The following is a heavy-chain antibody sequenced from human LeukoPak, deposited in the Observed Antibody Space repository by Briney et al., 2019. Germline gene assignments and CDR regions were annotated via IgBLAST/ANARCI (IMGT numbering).Heavy chain of an antibody. D-gene: IGHD3/OR15-3a*01. J-gene: IGHJ5*02. CDR1: GFTFSSYE. V-gene: IGHV3-7*03. Sequence: PGGSLRLSCAASGFTFSSYEMNWVRQAPGKGLEWVANIKQDGSEKYYVDSVKGRFTISRDNAKNSLYLQMDSLRVEDTAVYYCARDARHYDLLTGYQRGVFDPWGQGTLVIVSP. CDR2: IKQDGSEK. CDR3: ARDARHYDLLTGYQRGVFDP.